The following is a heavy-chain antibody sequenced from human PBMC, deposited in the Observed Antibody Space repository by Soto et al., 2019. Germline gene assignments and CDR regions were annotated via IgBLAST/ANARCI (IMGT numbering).Heavy chain of an antibody. CDR2: IYYSGST. CDR3: ARLTLPGTVIDI. CDR1: GGSISSSSYY. D-gene: IGHD4-17*01. J-gene: IGHJ3*02. Sequence: SETLSLTCTVSGGSISSSSYYWGWIRQPPGKGLEWIGSIYYSGSTYYNPSLKSRVTISVDTSKNQFSLKLSSVTAADTAVYYCARLTLPGTVIDIWGQGTMVTVSS. V-gene: IGHV4-39*01.